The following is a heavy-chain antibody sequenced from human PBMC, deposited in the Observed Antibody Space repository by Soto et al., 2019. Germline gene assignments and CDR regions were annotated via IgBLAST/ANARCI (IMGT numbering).Heavy chain of an antibody. J-gene: IGHJ4*02. CDR3: ARQIYDSDTGPNFQYYFDS. CDR2: IDPSDSQT. CDR1: GYSFAGYW. D-gene: IGHD3-22*01. V-gene: IGHV5-10-1*01. Sequence: GESLKISCKGSGYSFAGYWITWVRQKPGKGPEWMGRIDPSDSQTYYSPSFRGHVTISVTKSITTVFLQWSSLRASDTAMYYCARQIYDSDTGPNFQYYFDSWGQGTPVTVSS.